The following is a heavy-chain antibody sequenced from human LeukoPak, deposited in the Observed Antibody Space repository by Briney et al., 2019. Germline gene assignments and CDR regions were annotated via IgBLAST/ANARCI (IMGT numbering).Heavy chain of an antibody. CDR2: ISRTSTI. CDR3: AKVASELLWFGEYFDY. CDR1: GFTFSSNS. D-gene: IGHD3-10*01. V-gene: IGHV3-48*01. J-gene: IGHJ4*02. Sequence: GGSLRLSCAASGFTFSSNSMNWVRQAPGKGLEWVSYISRTSTIYYADSVKGRFTISGDNSKNTLYLQMNSLRAEDTAVYYCAKVASELLWFGEYFDYWGQGTLVTVSS.